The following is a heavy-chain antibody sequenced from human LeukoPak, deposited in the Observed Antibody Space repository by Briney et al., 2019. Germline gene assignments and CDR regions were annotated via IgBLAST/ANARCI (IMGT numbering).Heavy chain of an antibody. J-gene: IGHJ6*03. V-gene: IGHV3-21*01. CDR3: ARFAAGGSYYYYMDV. CDR1: GFTFSSYS. Sequence: GGSLRLSCAASGFTFSSYSMNWVRQAPGKGLEWVSSISSSSSYIYYADSVKGRFTISRDNAKNSLYLQMNSLRADDTAVYYCARFAAGGSYYYYMDVWGNGTTVTVSS. D-gene: IGHD6-25*01. CDR2: ISSSSSYI.